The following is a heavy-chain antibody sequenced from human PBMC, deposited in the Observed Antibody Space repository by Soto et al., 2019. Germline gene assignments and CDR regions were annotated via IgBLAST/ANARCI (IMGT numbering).Heavy chain of an antibody. Sequence: GESLKISCRTSGYKFTSYWIAWVRQMPGKGLEWMGIIFPSDSDTRYSPSFQGQVTISADRSTSTVFLQWASLKASDTAVYFCARKDKGGYFNWFDPWGQGTLVTVSS. D-gene: IGHD2-21*02. CDR1: GYKFTSYW. V-gene: IGHV5-51*01. CDR2: IFPSDSDT. J-gene: IGHJ5*02. CDR3: ARKDKGGYFNWFDP.